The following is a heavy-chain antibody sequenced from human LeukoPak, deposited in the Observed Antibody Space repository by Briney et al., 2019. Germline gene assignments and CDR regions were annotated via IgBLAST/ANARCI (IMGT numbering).Heavy chain of an antibody. D-gene: IGHD4-17*01. CDR2: ISSSGSTI. J-gene: IGHJ5*02. V-gene: IGHV3-11*01. CDR3: ATRNMTTVSP. Sequence: GGSLRLSCAASGFTFSDYYMSWIRQAPGKGLEWVTYISSSGSTIYYAGSVRGRFTISRDNAKNSLYLQMNSLRAEDTAVYYCATRNMTTVSPWGQGTLVTVSS. CDR1: GFTFSDYY.